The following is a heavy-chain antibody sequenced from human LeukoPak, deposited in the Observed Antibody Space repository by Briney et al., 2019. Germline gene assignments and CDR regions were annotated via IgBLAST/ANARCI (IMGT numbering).Heavy chain of an antibody. CDR2: ISWNSGSI. J-gene: IGHJ6*02. Sequence: GGSLRLSCAASGFTFDDYAMHWVRQAPGKGXXWASGISWNSGSIGYADSVKGRFTISRDNAKNSLYLQMNSLRAEDTALYYCAGDYYYYGMDVWGQGTTVTVSS. CDR3: AGDYYYYGMDV. V-gene: IGHV3-9*01. CDR1: GFTFDDYA.